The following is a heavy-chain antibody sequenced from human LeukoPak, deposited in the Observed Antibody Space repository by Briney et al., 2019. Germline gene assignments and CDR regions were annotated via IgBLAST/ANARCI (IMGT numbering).Heavy chain of an antibody. CDR1: GFTFSNYG. CDR3: ARARTWNYVRYFDY. Sequence: GGSLRLSCATSGFTFSNYGMNWVRQAPGKGLEWISYITSSSATIYYADSVKGRFTISRDNAKNSLYLQMNSLRAEDTAVYYCARARTWNYVRYFDYWGQGTLVTVSS. D-gene: IGHD1-7*01. J-gene: IGHJ4*02. CDR2: ITSSSATI. V-gene: IGHV3-48*01.